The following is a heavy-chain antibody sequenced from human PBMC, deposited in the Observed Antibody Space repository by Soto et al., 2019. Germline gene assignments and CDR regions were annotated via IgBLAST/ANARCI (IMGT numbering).Heavy chain of an antibody. J-gene: IGHJ4*02. CDR3: ARDGPHRWIDY. CDR2: INPSGGTT. V-gene: IGHV1-46*01. CDR1: GYTFSDYR. Sequence: QVQLVQSGAEVKKPGASVKVSCKASGYTFSDYRMHWVRQAPGQGLEWMGIINPSGGTTTYAQKFQGRVTMTRDTPPSTFYMDLSSLTSEDTAVYYCARDGPHRWIDYWGQRTLVTVSS.